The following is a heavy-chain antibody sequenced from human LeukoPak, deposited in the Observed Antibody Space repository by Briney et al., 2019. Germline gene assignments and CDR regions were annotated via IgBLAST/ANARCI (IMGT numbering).Heavy chain of an antibody. V-gene: IGHV3-66*02. Sequence: TGGSLRLSCEASGFNFSANYMSWVRQAPGKGLEWVSVICIAGNTYYAASVKGRFTISRDNSKNTLCLQMNSLRAEDTAVYYCARAFSNYYHMDVWAKGTTVIVSS. CDR3: ARAFSNYYHMDV. CDR1: GFNFSANY. J-gene: IGHJ6*03. CDR2: ICIAGNT.